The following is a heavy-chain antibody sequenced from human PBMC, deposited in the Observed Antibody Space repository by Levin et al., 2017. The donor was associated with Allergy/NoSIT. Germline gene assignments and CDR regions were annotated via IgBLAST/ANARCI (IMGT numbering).Heavy chain of an antibody. CDR1: GYRFTSYW. CDR2: IYPADSET. V-gene: IGHV5-51*01. D-gene: IGHD3-10*01. CDR3: ARFTGSAYYFDF. J-gene: IGHJ4*02. Sequence: PGGSLRLSCKGSGYRFTSYWVGWVRQMPGQGLEWMGIIYPADSETRYSPSFQGQVTISADKSITTAYLQWSSLKASDTALYYCARFTGSAYYFDFWGQGTLVTVSS.